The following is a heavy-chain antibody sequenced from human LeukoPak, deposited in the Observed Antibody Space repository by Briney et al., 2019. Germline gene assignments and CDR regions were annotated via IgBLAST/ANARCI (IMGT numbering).Heavy chain of an antibody. CDR2: IYYSGST. CDR3: ARKYYYDSSGYYYWYFDL. V-gene: IGHV4-59*01. Sequence: SETLSLTCTVSGGSISSYYWSWIRQPPGKGLEWIGYIYYSGSTNYNPSLKSRVTISVDTSKNQFSLKLSSVTAVDTAVYYCARKYYYDSSGYYYWYFDLWGRGTLVTVSS. J-gene: IGHJ2*01. D-gene: IGHD3-22*01. CDR1: GGSISSYY.